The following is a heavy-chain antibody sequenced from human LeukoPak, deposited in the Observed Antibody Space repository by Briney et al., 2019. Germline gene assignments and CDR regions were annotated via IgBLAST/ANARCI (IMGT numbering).Heavy chain of an antibody. J-gene: IGHJ4*02. Sequence: GSLRLSCAASGFTFSNAWMSWVRQAPGKGLEWIGYIYYSGSTNYNPSLKSRVTISVDTSKNQFSLKLSSVTAADTAVYYCARDLGYPDYWGQGTLVTVSS. CDR2: IYYSGST. CDR3: ARDLGYPDY. D-gene: IGHD3-16*02. CDR1: GFTFSNAW. V-gene: IGHV4-59*12.